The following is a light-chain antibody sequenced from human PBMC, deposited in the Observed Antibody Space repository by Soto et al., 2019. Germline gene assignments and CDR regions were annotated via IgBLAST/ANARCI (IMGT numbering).Light chain of an antibody. CDR2: EVS. V-gene: IGLV2-8*01. J-gene: IGLJ2*01. CDR1: SSDVGGYNY. Sequence: QSALTQPPSASVSHGQSVTNSCTGTSSDVGGYNYVSWYQQHPGKAPKLMIYEVSKRPSGVPDRFSGSKSGNTASLTVSGLQAEDEADYYCSSYAGSNNLLFGGGTKLTVL. CDR3: SSYAGSNNLL.